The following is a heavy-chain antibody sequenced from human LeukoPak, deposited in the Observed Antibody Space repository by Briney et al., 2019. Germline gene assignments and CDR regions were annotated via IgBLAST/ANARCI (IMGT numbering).Heavy chain of an antibody. J-gene: IGHJ4*02. CDR2: IYPGDSET. D-gene: IGHD2-15*01. CDR3: VRALGYCSSGSCYYYDY. V-gene: IGHV5-51*01. CDR1: GYRFSSYW. Sequence: GESLKISCKDSGYRFSSYWIGWVRQMPGKGLEWMGIIYPGDSETRYSPSFQGQVTISADKSISTAYLQWSSLKASDTAMYYCVRALGYCSSGSCYYYDYWGQGTLVTVSS.